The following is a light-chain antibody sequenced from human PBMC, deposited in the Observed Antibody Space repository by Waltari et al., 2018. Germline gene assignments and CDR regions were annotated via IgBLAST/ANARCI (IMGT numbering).Light chain of an antibody. Sequence: EIVLTQSPGTLSLSPGERVTLSCRASQGVGRSLAWYKEKPGHAPRLLIYGASSRATGIPDRFSGSWSGTDFSLTISRLAPDDLSVYYCQHYVRLPVTFGQGTKVEI. CDR1: QGVGRS. J-gene: IGKJ1*01. CDR2: GAS. V-gene: IGKV3-20*01. CDR3: QHYVRLPVT.